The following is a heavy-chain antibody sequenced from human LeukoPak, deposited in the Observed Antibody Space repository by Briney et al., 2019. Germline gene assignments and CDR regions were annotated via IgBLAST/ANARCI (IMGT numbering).Heavy chain of an antibody. J-gene: IGHJ4*02. D-gene: IGHD5-18*01. CDR1: GFTFSSYS. V-gene: IGHV3-21*01. CDR3: ARDDGYSYAYLDY. CDR2: ISSSSSYI. Sequence: PGGSLRLSCAASGFTFSSYSMNWVRQAPGKGLEWVSSISSSSSYIYCADSVKGRFTISRDNAKSSLYLQMNSLRAEDTAVYYCARDDGYSYAYLDYWGQRTLVTVSS.